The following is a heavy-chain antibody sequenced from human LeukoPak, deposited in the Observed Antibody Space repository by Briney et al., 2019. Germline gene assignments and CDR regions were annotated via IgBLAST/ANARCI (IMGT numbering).Heavy chain of an antibody. CDR3: AKDSAYYYGSGSYYD. V-gene: IGHV3-9*01. D-gene: IGHD3-10*01. CDR1: GFTFDDYA. Sequence: PGGSLRLSCAASGFTFDDYAMHWVRQAPGKGLEWVPGISWNSGSIGYADSVKGRFTISRDNAKNSLYLQMNSLRAEDTALYYCAKDSAYYYGSGSYYDWGQGTLVTVSS. J-gene: IGHJ4*02. CDR2: ISWNSGSI.